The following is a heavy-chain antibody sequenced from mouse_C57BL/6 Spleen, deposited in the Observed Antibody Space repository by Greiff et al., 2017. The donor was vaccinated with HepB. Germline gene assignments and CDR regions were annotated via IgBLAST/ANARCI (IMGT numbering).Heavy chain of an antibody. Sequence: QVQLKESGPGLVQPSQSLSITCTVSGFSLTSYGVHWVRQSPGKGLEWLGVIWSGGSTDYNAAFISRLSISKDNSKSQVFFKMNSLQADDTAIYYCARKEMTTVVANYAMDYWGQGTSVTVSS. CDR1: GFSLTSYG. CDR3: ARKEMTTVVANYAMDY. V-gene: IGHV2-2*01. J-gene: IGHJ4*01. CDR2: IWSGGST. D-gene: IGHD1-1*01.